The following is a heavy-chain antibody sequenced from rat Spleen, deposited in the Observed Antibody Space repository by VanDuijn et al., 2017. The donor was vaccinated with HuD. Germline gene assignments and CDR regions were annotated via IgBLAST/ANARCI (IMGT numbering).Heavy chain of an antibody. CDR3: SREGIYSSYLFDY. CDR2: ISSGGKT. J-gene: IGHJ2*01. V-gene: IGHV2S12*01. D-gene: IGHD1-2*01. CDR1: GFSLNSNG. Sequence: QVQMKESGPGLVQPSQTLSLTCNVSGFSLNSNGVSWVRQPPGKGLEWIASISSGGKTFFNSPLKSRLSISRDTSQSHVFLKMNSLQTEDTALYFCSREGIYSSYLFDYWGQGVMVTVSS.